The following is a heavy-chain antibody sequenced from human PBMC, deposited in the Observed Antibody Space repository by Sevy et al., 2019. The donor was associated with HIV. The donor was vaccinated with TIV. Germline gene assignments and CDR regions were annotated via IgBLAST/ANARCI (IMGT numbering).Heavy chain of an antibody. J-gene: IGHJ4*02. D-gene: IGHD1-26*01. CDR3: AKDGCGCGSYRQNCDY. CDR1: GFTFSSYA. Sequence: GGSLRRSCAASGFTFSSYAMSWVRQAPGKGLEWVSAISGSGGSTYYADSVKGRFTISRDNSKNTLYLQMNSLRAEDKAVYYCAKDGCGCGSYRQNCDYWGQGTLVTVSS. CDR2: ISGSGGST. V-gene: IGHV3-23*01.